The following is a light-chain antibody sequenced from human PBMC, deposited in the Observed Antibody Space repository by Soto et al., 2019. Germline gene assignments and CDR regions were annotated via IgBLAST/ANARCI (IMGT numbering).Light chain of an antibody. CDR3: QHTYRTPLT. CDR2: ATS. J-gene: IGKJ4*01. Sequence: DIQMTQFQLSLSASVGDRVTITCRASQTIRSHLNWYQQKPGEAPKIVIYATSTLQSGVPSTFNGSVSGTDFTLTISSLQHEDFATYYCQHTYRTPLTFGGGTKVEIK. CDR1: QTIRSH. V-gene: IGKV1-39*01.